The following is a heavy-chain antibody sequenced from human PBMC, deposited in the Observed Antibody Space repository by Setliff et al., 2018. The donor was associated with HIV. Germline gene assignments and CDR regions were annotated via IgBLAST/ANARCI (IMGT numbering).Heavy chain of an antibody. J-gene: IGHJ4*02. CDR1: GYILTGYY. D-gene: IGHD6-13*01. CDR3: ARSSGAAEADY. Sequence: ASVKVSCKASGYILTGYYMHWVRQAPGQGLEWMGWINPNSGGTNYAQKFQGRVTMTRDTSISTAYMELSSLRSEDTAVYYCARSSGAAEADYWGQGTLVTVSS. CDR2: INPNSGGT. V-gene: IGHV1-2*02.